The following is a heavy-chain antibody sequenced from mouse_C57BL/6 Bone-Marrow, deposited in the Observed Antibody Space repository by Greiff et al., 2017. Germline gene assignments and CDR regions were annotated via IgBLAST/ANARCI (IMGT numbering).Heavy chain of an antibody. CDR1: GYTFTSYW. J-gene: IGHJ1*03. CDR3: ATPYYCNYWCFDF. V-gene: IGHV1-55*01. D-gene: IGHD2-10*01. CDR2: IYPGSGST. Sequence: VQLQQSGAELVKPGASVKMSCKASGYTFTSYWITWVKQRPGQGLEWIGDIYPGSGSTNYNEKFKSKATLTVDTSSSTAYMQLSSPTSEDSAVYYCATPYYCNYWCFDFWGKGTTVTVSS.